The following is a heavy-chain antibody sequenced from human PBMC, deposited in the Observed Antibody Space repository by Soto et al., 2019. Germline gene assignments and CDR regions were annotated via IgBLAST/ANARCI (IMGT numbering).Heavy chain of an antibody. CDR2: IYYSGST. D-gene: IGHD1-26*01. J-gene: IGHJ4*02. CDR3: ARDHPVGH. CDR1: GGSISSYY. V-gene: IGHV4-59*01. Sequence: QVQLQESGPGLVKPSETLSLTCTVSGGSISSYYWSWIRQPPGKGLEWIGYIYYSGSTNYNPSPKSRVTLSVDASKNQFSLKLSSVTAADTAVYYCARDHPVGHWGQGTLVTVSS.